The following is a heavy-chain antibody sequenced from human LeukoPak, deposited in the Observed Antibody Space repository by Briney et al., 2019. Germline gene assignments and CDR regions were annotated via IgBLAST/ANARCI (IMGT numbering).Heavy chain of an antibody. D-gene: IGHD3-22*01. CDR3: ARDLITMTHYYYYGMDV. V-gene: IGHV3-33*01. J-gene: IGHJ6*02. Sequence: GGSLRLSCAASGFTFSSYGMHWVRQAPGKGLEWVVVIWYDGSNKYYADSVKGRFTISRDNSKNTLYLQMNSLRAEDTAVYYCARDLITMTHYYYYGMDVWGQGTTVTVSS. CDR1: GFTFSSYG. CDR2: IWYDGSNK.